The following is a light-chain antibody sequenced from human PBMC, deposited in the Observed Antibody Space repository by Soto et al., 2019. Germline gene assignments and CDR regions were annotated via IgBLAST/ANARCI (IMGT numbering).Light chain of an antibody. J-gene: IGKJ4*01. V-gene: IGKV1-5*01. Sequence: DIQMSQSPSTLSAYVGDGVTITCRASQTISTWLAWYQQKPGRAPKLLIYDASSLESGVPSRFSGSGSGTEFTLTISSLQPDDFATYYCQQYNSYLLTFGGGTK. CDR2: DAS. CDR1: QTISTW. CDR3: QQYNSYLLT.